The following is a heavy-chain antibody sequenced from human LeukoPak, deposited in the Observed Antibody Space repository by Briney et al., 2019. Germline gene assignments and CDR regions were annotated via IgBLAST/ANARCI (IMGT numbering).Heavy chain of an antibody. D-gene: IGHD3-22*01. V-gene: IGHV3-23*01. CDR2: ISGSGGST. CDR3: AKDLLPYYYDSSGYYLGYFDY. Sequence: GGSLRLSCAASGFTFSSYAMSWVRQAPGKGLEWVSAISGSGGSTYYADSVKGRFTISRDNSKNTLYLQMNSLRAEDTAVYYCAKDLLPYYYDSSGYYLGYFDYWGQGTLVTVSS. J-gene: IGHJ4*02. CDR1: GFTFSSYA.